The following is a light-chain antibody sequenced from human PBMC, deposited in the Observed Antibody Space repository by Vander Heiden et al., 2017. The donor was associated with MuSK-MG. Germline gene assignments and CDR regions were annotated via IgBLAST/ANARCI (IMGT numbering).Light chain of an antibody. CDR2: GTS. CDR1: QSVSSRY. V-gene: IGKV3-20*01. J-gene: IGKJ4*01. CDR3: HQYGDSPPLS. Sequence: EIVLTPSPGTLALSPGERATLSCWASQSVSSRYFLAWYQQKPGQAPRLLSYGTSNRATGIPDRFRGSGSGTDFTLTISRLEPEDFAVYYCHQYGDSPPLSFGGGTKVEIK.